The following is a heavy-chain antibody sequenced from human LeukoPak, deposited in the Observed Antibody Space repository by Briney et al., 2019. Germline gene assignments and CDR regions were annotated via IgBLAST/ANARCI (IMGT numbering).Heavy chain of an antibody. V-gene: IGHV5-51*01. CDR2: IYPADSDI. CDR3: ARQEYCSGGSCYTWFDP. Sequence: GESLKISCNGSGYSINNYWIGWVRQMPGKGLEWMGIIYPADSDIRSSPSFQGQVTISADKSISTAYLQWSSLKASDTAMYYCARQEYCSGGSCYTWFDPWGQGTLVTVSS. CDR1: GYSINNYW. J-gene: IGHJ5*02. D-gene: IGHD2-15*01.